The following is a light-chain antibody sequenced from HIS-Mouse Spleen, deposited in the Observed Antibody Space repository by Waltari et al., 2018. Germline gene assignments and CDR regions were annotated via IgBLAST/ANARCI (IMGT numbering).Light chain of an antibody. CDR1: ALPKKY. V-gene: IGLV3-10*01. J-gene: IGLJ2*01. CDR2: EDS. Sequence: SYELTQPPSVSVSPGQTARITCSGDALPKKYYYWLQQKSGQAPLLVIYEDSKRPSGIPERFSGSSSGTMATLTISGAQVEDEADYYCYSTDSSGNHRVFGGGTKLTVL. CDR3: YSTDSSGNHRV.